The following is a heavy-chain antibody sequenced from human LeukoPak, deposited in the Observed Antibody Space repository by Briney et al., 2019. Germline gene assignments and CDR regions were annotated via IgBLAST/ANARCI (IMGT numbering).Heavy chain of an antibody. D-gene: IGHD3-22*01. CDR1: GFTFSSSA. CDR2: ISNNGGYT. CDR3: AKTSNPYYYDGSGYLDS. V-gene: IGHV3-23*01. Sequence: PGGSLRLSCAASGFTFSSSAMSWVRQAPGKGLEWVSAISNNGGYTSYADSVKGRFTISRDNSKNTLYLQMNSLRADDTAIYFCAKTSNPYYYDGSGYLDSWGQGTLVTVSS. J-gene: IGHJ4*02.